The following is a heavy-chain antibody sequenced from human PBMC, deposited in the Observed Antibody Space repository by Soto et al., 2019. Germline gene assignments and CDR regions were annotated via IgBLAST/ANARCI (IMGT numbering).Heavy chain of an antibody. CDR1: GGSISSGGYY. V-gene: IGHV4-31*03. J-gene: IGHJ6*02. Sequence: KPSETLSLTCTVSGGSISSGGYYWSWIRQHPGKGLEWIGYIYYSGSTYYNPSLKSRVTISVDTSKNQFSLKLSSVTAADTAVYYCARALQTAIGFKYYYYGMDVWGQGTTVTVSS. D-gene: IGHD2-21*02. CDR2: IYYSGST. CDR3: ARALQTAIGFKYYYYGMDV.